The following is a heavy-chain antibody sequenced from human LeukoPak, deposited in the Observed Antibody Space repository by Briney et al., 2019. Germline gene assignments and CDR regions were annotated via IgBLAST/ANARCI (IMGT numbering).Heavy chain of an antibody. CDR3: ARLSSSWYLNQGWPRYGMDV. Sequence: GGSLRLSCAASGFTFSSYAMSWVRQAPGKGLEWVSAISGSGGSTYYADSVKGRFTISRDNSKNTLYLQMNSLRAEDTAVYYCARLSSSWYLNQGWPRYGMDVWGQGTTVTVSS. CDR1: GFTFSSYA. D-gene: IGHD6-13*01. CDR2: ISGSGGST. V-gene: IGHV3-23*01. J-gene: IGHJ6*02.